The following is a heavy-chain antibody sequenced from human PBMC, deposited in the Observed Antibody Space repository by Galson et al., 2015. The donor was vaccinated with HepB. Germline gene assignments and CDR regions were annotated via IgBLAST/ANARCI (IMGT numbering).Heavy chain of an antibody. J-gene: IGHJ6*02. CDR2: INPSGGST. V-gene: IGHV1-46*01. CDR1: GYTFTSYY. CDR3: ARAGARKGATSRSGMDV. D-gene: IGHD1-26*01. Sequence: SVKVSCKASGYTFTSYYMHWVRQAPGQGLEWMGIINPSGGSTSYAQKFQGRVTMTRDTSTSTVYMELSSLRSEDTAVYYCARAGARKGATSRSGMDVWGQGTTVAVSS.